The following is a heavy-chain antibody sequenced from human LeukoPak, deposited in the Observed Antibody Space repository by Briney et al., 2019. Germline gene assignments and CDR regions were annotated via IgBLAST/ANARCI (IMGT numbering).Heavy chain of an antibody. J-gene: IGHJ4*02. CDR1: GFTFSSYG. CDR2: IWYDGSNK. Sequence: PGGSLRLSCAASGFTFSSYGMHWVRQAPGKGLEWVAVIWYDGSNKYYADSVKGRFTISRDNSKNTLYLQMNSLRAEDTAVYYCARDPGYYYGSGSYYNGYFDYWGQGTLVTVSS. CDR3: ARDPGYYYGSGSYYNGYFDY. V-gene: IGHV3-33*01. D-gene: IGHD3-10*01.